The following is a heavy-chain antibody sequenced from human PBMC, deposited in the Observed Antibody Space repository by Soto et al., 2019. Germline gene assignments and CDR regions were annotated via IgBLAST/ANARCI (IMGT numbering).Heavy chain of an antibody. V-gene: IGHV3-11*01. CDR1: GFTFSDYY. CDR3: ARDYGDYDMDI. D-gene: IGHD4-17*01. CDR2: ISGSGNTI. J-gene: IGHJ6*03. Sequence: VQLVESGGGLVKPGGSLRLSCAASGFTFSDYYMNWIRQAPGKGLEWVSHISGSGNTIYYADSVKGRFTISRDNAKNSLYLQMNSLRADDTAVYYCARDYGDYDMDIWGKGTTVTVSS.